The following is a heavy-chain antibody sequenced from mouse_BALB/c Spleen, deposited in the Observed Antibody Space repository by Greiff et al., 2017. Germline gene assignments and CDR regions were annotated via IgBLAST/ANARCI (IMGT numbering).Heavy chain of an antibody. CDR3: ARGRDDGYYVRAMDY. CDR1: GFTFSSYT. Sequence: DVKLVESGGGLVKPGGSLKLSCAASGFTFSSYTMSWVRQTPEKRLEWVATISSGGSYTYYPDSVKGRFTISRDNAKNTLYLQMSSLRSEDTAMYYCARGRDDGYYVRAMDYWGQGTSVTVSS. J-gene: IGHJ4*01. D-gene: IGHD2-3*01. CDR2: ISSGGSYT. V-gene: IGHV5-6-4*01.